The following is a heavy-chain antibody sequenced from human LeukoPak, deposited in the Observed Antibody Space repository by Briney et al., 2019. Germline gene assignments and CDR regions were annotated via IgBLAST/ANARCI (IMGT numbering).Heavy chain of an antibody. CDR2: INHSGSN. V-gene: IGHV4-34*01. Sequence: WETLSLTCAVYGGSLSGHYWSWIRQPPGKGLEWVGEINHSGSNNYNPSLKSRVTISVDTSKNQFSLKLNSVTAADTAVYYCARGGPLTYDIVVVVATTHMFDYWGQGTLVTVSS. J-gene: IGHJ4*02. CDR1: GGSLSGHY. CDR3: ARGGPLTYDIVVVVATTHMFDY. D-gene: IGHD2-15*01.